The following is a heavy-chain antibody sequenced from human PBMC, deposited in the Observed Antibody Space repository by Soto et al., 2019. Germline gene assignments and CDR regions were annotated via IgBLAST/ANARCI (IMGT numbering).Heavy chain of an antibody. CDR3: AIDPAP. Sequence: SETLSLTCTVSGGSISSYYWSWIRQPPGKGLEWIGYIYNSGTTYYNPSLKSRVTISVDTSKNQFSLKLTSVTAADTAVYYCAIDPAPWGQGTLVTVSP. V-gene: IGHV4-59*06. J-gene: IGHJ5*02. CDR2: IYNSGTT. CDR1: GGSISSYY.